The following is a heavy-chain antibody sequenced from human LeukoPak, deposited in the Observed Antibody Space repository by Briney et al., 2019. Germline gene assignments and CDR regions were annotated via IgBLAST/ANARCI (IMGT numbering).Heavy chain of an antibody. J-gene: IGHJ4*02. CDR1: GGSFSGYY. V-gene: IGHV4-34*01. Sequence: PSETLSLTCAVYGGSFSGYYWIWIRQPPGKGLEWIGEISHSGSTNYNPSLKSRVTISVDTSTKQFSLKLSSVTAADTGIYYCARGVRMAVAHPHLDYWGQGSLVTVSS. D-gene: IGHD6-19*01. CDR2: ISHSGST. CDR3: ARGVRMAVAHPHLDY.